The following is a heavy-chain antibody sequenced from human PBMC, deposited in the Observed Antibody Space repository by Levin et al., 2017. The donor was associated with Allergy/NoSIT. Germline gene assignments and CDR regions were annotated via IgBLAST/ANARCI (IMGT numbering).Heavy chain of an antibody. D-gene: IGHD2-2*01. CDR3: TRANFRRTAGATSPFDY. V-gene: IGHV3-11*01. CDR1: GFTFSDFY. Sequence: KSGGSLRLSCAASGFTFSDFYMTWIRQAPGKGLEWISYVSSSGNTVFYADPVKGRFTISRDNTKNLVFLQMSSLRAEDTAIYYCTRANFRRTAGATSPFDYWGQGTLVTVSS. CDR2: VSSSGNTV. J-gene: IGHJ4*02.